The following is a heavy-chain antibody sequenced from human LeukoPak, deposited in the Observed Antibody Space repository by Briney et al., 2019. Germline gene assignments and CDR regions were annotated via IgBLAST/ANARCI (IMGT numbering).Heavy chain of an antibody. CDR2: ITYDGSNK. Sequence: GESLRLSCAASGFTFSSYAMHWVRQAPGKGLEWVAVITYDGSNKYYADSVKGRFTISRDNSKNTLYLQMNSLRAEDTAVYYCAKEGKTRNWNYSQAKPVYWGQGTLVTVSS. CDR1: GFTFSSYA. J-gene: IGHJ4*02. D-gene: IGHD1-7*01. CDR3: AKEGKTRNWNYSQAKPVY. V-gene: IGHV3-30*04.